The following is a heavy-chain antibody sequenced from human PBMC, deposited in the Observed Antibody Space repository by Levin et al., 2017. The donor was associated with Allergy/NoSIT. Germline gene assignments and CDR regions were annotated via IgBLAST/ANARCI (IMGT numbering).Heavy chain of an antibody. CDR3: ARGTSVSTLDY. J-gene: IGHJ4*02. V-gene: IGHV3-74*01. Sequence: GESLKISCAASGFTFSSYWMHWVRQAPGKGLLWVSRINRDGSTTTYADSVKGRFTISRDDAKNTLYLRMNSLRAEDTAVYYCARGTSVSTLDYWGRGTLVTVSS. CDR2: INRDGSTT. CDR1: GFTFSSYW. D-gene: IGHD5/OR15-5a*01.